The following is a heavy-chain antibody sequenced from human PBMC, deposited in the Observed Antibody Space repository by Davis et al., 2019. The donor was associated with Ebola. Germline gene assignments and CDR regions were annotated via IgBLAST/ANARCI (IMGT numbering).Heavy chain of an antibody. V-gene: IGHV3-30-3*01. Sequence: GESLKISCAASGFTFSSYAMHWVRQAPGTGLEWVAVISYDGSNKYYADSVKGRFTISRDNSKNTLCLQMNSLRAEDTAVYYCARGRVAALYYYYYGMDVWGQGTTVTVSS. CDR3: ARGRVAALYYYYYGMDV. CDR2: ISYDGSNK. D-gene: IGHD6-13*01. J-gene: IGHJ6*02. CDR1: GFTFSSYA.